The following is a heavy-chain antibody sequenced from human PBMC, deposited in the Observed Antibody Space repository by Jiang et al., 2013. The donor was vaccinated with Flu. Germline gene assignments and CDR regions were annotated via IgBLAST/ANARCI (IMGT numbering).Heavy chain of an antibody. D-gene: IGHD5-18*01. CDR2: ISSSSSYI. Sequence: VQLVESGGGLVKPGGSLRLSCAASGFTFSSYSMNWVRQAPGKGLEWVSSISSSSSYIYYADSVKGRFTISRDNAKNSLYLQMNSLRAEDTAVYYCARDMGAGIQLWFGRGDYYYYGMDVWGQGTTVTVSS. CDR3: ARDMGAGIQLWFGRGDYYYYGMDV. CDR1: GFTFSSYS. V-gene: IGHV3-21*01. J-gene: IGHJ6*02.